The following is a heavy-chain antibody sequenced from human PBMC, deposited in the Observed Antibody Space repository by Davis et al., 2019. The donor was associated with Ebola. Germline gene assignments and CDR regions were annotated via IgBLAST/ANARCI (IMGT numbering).Heavy chain of an antibody. Sequence: SETLSLTCAVFGGSFSDYYWTWFRQPPGKGLEWVGEITHTGSTSYNPSLKSRVSISVDTSKNQFSLKLTSVTAADTAGYYCASFTFGRGGYWGQGTLVNVSS. CDR3: ASFTFGRGGY. D-gene: IGHD3-16*01. V-gene: IGHV4-34*01. J-gene: IGHJ4*02. CDR2: ITHTGST. CDR1: GGSFSDYY.